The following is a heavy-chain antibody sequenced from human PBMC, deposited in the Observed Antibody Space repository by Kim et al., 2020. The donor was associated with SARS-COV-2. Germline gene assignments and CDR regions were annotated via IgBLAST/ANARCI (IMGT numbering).Heavy chain of an antibody. Sequence: GESLKISCKGSGYSFTSYWIGWVRQMPGKGLEWMGIIYPGDSDTRYSPFFQGQVTISADKSISTAYLQWSSLKASDTAMYYCARQRDEEWLRKYYYYGMDVWGQGTTVTVSS. V-gene: IGHV5-51*01. CDR3: ARQRDEEWLRKYYYYGMDV. CDR2: IYPGDSDT. D-gene: IGHD5-12*01. J-gene: IGHJ6*02. CDR1: GYSFTSYW.